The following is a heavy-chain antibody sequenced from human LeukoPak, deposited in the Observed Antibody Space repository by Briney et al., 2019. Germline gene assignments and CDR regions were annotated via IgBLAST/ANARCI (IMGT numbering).Heavy chain of an antibody. CDR1: GGSISSSSYY. J-gene: IGHJ4*02. CDR2: IYYVGST. Sequence: KPSETLSLTCTVSGGSISSSSYYWGWIRQSPGKGLEWIGNIYYVGSTYYNPSLKSRVTISIDTSKNQFSLKLSSVTAADTAVYYCARRSGELLQRFDYWGQGTLVTVSS. CDR3: ARRSGELLQRFDY. D-gene: IGHD1-26*01. V-gene: IGHV4-39*07.